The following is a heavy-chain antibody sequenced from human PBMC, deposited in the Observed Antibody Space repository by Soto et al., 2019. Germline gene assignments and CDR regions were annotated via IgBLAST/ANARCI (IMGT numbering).Heavy chain of an antibody. CDR1: GYTFTSYG. D-gene: IGHD3-10*01. Sequence: QVQLVQSGAEVKKPGASVKVSCKASGYTFTSYGVSWVRQAPGQGLEWMGWISGYNGNTNYAQKLQGRVTMTTDTSTSTAYIELRSLRSDDTDVYYCARAGQYYYGSGSPYYYGMDVWGQGITVTVSS. CDR3: ARAGQYYYGSGSPYYYGMDV. V-gene: IGHV1-18*04. CDR2: ISGYNGNT. J-gene: IGHJ6*02.